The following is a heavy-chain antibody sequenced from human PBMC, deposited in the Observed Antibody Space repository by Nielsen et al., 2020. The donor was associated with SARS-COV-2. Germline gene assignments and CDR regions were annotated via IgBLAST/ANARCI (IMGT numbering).Heavy chain of an antibody. V-gene: IGHV3-74*01. Sequence: GESLKISCAASGFTFSSYWMHWVRQAPGKGLVWVSRINSDGSSTSYADPVKGRFTISRDNAKNSLYLQMNSLRAEDTAVYYCAKDPPAMVRGYGMDVWGQGTTVTVSS. CDR3: AKDPPAMVRGYGMDV. J-gene: IGHJ6*02. CDR1: GFTFSSYW. CDR2: INSDGSST. D-gene: IGHD3-10*01.